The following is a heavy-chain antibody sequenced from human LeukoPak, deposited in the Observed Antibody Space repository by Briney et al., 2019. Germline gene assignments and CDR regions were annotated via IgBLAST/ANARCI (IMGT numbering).Heavy chain of an antibody. V-gene: IGHV3-23*01. Sequence: GGSLRLSCAASAFAFGNHAMSWVRQTPGKGLEWVSGISADGYNTHYADSVKGRFTISRDNFKSTLFLHMKGLRAEDTAVYFCTYYDSSGYYCGRLRYWGQGTPVTVSS. CDR1: AFAFGNHA. CDR2: ISADGYNT. CDR3: TYYDSSGYYCGRLRY. D-gene: IGHD3-22*01. J-gene: IGHJ4*02.